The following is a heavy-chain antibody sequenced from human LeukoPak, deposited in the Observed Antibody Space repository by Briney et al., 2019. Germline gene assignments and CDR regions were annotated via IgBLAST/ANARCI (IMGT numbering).Heavy chain of an antibody. CDR1: GYSFTSYW. J-gene: IGHJ4*02. CDR2: IYPGDSDT. D-gene: IGHD6-13*01. V-gene: IGHV5-51*01. CDR3: ARRHPVSSSWLGDFDY. Sequence: GESLKISCKGSGYSFTSYWTGWVRQMPGKGLEWMGIIYPGDSDTRYSPSFQGQVTISADKSISTAYLQWSSLKASDTAMYYCARRHPVSSSWLGDFDYWGQGTLVTVSS.